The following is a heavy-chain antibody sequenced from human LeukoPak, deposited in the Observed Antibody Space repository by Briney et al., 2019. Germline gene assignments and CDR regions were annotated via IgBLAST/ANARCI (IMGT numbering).Heavy chain of an antibody. V-gene: IGHV3-53*05. D-gene: IGHD1-26*01. Sequence: GGSLRLSCAASGFIVSSNYMSWVRQAPGKGLEWVSVIYSGGSTYYADSVKGRFTISRDNSKNTLFLDLTSLRTDDTAVYYCARDMSGTYSFDYWGQGTLVTVSS. CDR3: ARDMSGTYSFDY. CDR1: GFIVSSNY. CDR2: IYSGGST. J-gene: IGHJ4*02.